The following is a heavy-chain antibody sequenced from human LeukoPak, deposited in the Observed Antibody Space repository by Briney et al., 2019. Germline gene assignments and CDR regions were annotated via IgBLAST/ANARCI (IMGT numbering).Heavy chain of an antibody. V-gene: IGHV4-39*01. J-gene: IGHJ4*02. CDR2: IYYSGNT. Sequence: SETLSLTCTVSGGSISSSSYYWGWLRQPPGKGLEWIGSIYYSGNTYYNPSLKSRVTISVDTSKNQFSLKLSSVTAADTAVYYCARRGDFWSGPFDYWGQGTLITVSS. D-gene: IGHD3-3*01. CDR3: ARRGDFWSGPFDY. CDR1: GGSISSSSYY.